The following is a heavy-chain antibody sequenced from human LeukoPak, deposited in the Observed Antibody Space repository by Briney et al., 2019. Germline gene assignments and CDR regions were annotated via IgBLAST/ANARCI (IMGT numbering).Heavy chain of an antibody. CDR1: GFTFSSYG. V-gene: IGHV3-33*06. CDR3: AKDQKPDYYDSSGYYYC. J-gene: IGHJ4*02. Sequence: GGSLRLSCAASGFTFSSYGMHWVRQAPGKGLEWVAVIWYDGSNKYYADSVKGRFTISRDNSKNTLYLQMNSLRAEDTALYYCAKDQKPDYYDSSGYYYCWGQGTLVTVSS. CDR2: IWYDGSNK. D-gene: IGHD3-22*01.